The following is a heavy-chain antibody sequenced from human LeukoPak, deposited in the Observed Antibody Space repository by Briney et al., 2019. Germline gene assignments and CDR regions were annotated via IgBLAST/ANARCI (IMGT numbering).Heavy chain of an antibody. CDR3: ARGSPYSSSWYGFKNWFDP. J-gene: IGHJ5*02. D-gene: IGHD6-13*01. CDR1: GGSFSGYY. Sequence: SETLSLTCAVYGGSFSGYYWSWIRQPPGKGLEWIGEINHSGSTNYNPSLKSRVTISVDTSKNQFSLKLSSVTAADTAVYYCARGSPYSSSWYGFKNWFDPWGQGTLVTVSS. V-gene: IGHV4-34*01. CDR2: INHSGST.